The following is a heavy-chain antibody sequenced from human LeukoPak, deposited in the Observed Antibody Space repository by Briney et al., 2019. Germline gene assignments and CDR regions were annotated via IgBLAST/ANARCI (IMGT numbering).Heavy chain of an antibody. CDR3: ARDLGGLVGASMLYGMDV. CDR2: INPSGGST. V-gene: IGHV1-46*01. CDR1: GYTFTIYY. Sequence: AASVKVSFTASGYTFTIYYMHWVRQAPGQGLEWMGIINPSGGSTSYAQKFQGRVTMTRDTSTSTVYVELSSLRSEDTAVYYCARDLGGLVGASMLYGMDVWGQGTTVTVSS. D-gene: IGHD1-26*01. J-gene: IGHJ6*02.